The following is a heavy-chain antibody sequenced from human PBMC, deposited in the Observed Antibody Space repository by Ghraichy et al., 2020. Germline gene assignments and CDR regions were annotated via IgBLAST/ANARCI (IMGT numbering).Heavy chain of an antibody. Sequence: GGSLRLSCAASGFAFSNYGMHWVRQAPGKGLEWVVLVWYNEIIKYYGDSMKGRFTISRDDSKNTIYLQMDSLRAEDTAVYYCARGAQDKSKIPTNFEPFFDFWGQGTLVTVSS. V-gene: IGHV3-33*01. CDR2: VWYNEIIK. D-gene: IGHD1-26*01. J-gene: IGHJ4*02. CDR3: ARGAQDKSKIPTNFEPFFDF. CDR1: GFAFSNYG.